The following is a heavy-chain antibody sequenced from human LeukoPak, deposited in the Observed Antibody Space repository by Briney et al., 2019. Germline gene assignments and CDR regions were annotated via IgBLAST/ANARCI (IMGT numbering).Heavy chain of an antibody. Sequence: SETLSLTCAVYGGSFSGYYWSWIRQPPGKGLEWIGEINHSGSTNYNPSLKSRVTISVDTSKNQFSLELSSVTAADTAVYYCARAATRPSFTMIVVVIRGYFDYWGQGTLVTVSS. V-gene: IGHV4-34*01. D-gene: IGHD3-22*01. CDR1: GGSFSGYY. CDR2: INHSGST. J-gene: IGHJ4*02. CDR3: ARAATRPSFTMIVVVIRGYFDY.